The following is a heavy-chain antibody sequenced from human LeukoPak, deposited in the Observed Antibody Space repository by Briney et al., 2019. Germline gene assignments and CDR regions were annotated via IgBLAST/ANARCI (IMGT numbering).Heavy chain of an antibody. Sequence: GGSLRLSCAASGFNFNTYAMTWVRQAPGKGLEWVSGINSNGDEIYYADSVRGRFTISRDNSNNALYLQMDSLRAEDTAVYYCANWIGSSSRDYWGQGTLVTVSS. CDR1: GFNFNTYA. D-gene: IGHD6-6*01. CDR2: INSNGDEI. V-gene: IGHV3-23*01. J-gene: IGHJ4*02. CDR3: ANWIGSSSRDY.